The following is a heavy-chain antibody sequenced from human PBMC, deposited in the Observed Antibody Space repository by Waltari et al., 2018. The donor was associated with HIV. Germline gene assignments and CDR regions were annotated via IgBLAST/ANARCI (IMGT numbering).Heavy chain of an antibody. D-gene: IGHD2-8*02. CDR3: ARGEKKGAYRTGPKVSGFPDY. Sequence: QVHLQESGPGLVKPSETLSLICSIPDASISNYSRTCSSATPVKGLEWVGCICTSGNTNYNPSLKSRVLISVDTSRNQLSLNLTSVSAADTAVYYCARGEKKGAYRTGPKVSGFPDYWGHGTLVTVSS. CDR1: DASISNYS. V-gene: IGHV4-59*01. CDR2: ICTSGNT. J-gene: IGHJ4*01.